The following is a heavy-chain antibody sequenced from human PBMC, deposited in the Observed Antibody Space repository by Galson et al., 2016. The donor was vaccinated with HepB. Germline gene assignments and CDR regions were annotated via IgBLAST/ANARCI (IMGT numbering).Heavy chain of an antibody. CDR1: GFTFSSYW. D-gene: IGHD3-16*02. V-gene: IGHV3-74*01. Sequence: SLRLSCAASGFTFSSYWMHWVRQAPGKGLVWVSRINSDGSSTSYADSVKGRFTISRDNAKNTLYLQMNSLRAEDTAVYYCARGFRLGDLSSPRERDAFDMWGQGTMVTVSS. J-gene: IGHJ3*02. CDR3: ARGFRLGDLSSPRERDAFDM. CDR2: INSDGSST.